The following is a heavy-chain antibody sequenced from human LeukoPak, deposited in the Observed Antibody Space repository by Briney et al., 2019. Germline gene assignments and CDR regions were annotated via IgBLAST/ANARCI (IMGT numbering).Heavy chain of an antibody. Sequence: SETLSLTCTVSGGSISSGSYYWSWIRQPPGKGLECIGTIYHSGSTYYNPSLKSRVTISVDTSKNHFSLKLNSVTAADTAMYYCARFIGTSWPQLIDYWGQGTLVTVSS. CDR1: GGSISSGSYY. D-gene: IGHD6-13*01. CDR2: IYHSGST. V-gene: IGHV4-39*02. J-gene: IGHJ4*02. CDR3: ARFIGTSWPQLIDY.